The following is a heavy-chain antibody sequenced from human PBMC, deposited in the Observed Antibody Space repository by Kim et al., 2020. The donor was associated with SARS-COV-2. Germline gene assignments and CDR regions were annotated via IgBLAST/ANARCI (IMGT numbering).Heavy chain of an antibody. D-gene: IGHD6-13*01. J-gene: IGHJ4*02. V-gene: IGHV4-59*13. CDR1: GGSISSYY. CDR2: IYYSGST. Sequence: SETLSLTCTVSGGSISSYYWSWIRQPPGKGLEWIGYIYYSGSTNYNPSLKSRVTISVDTSKNQFSLKLSSVTAADTAVYYCAREQQQGGIDYWGQGTLVTVSS. CDR3: AREQQQGGIDY.